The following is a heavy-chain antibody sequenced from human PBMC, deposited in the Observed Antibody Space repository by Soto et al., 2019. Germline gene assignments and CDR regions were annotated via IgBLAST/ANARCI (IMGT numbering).Heavy chain of an antibody. Sequence: PSETLSLTCTVPGASIRRGDYYWTWIRQPPGKGLEWIGLIYYSGSTHYNPSLKSRLIISLNTPKTQFPLKLTSSPAPDPPVNKCVRECKRYSSSPGPLEYWGQGTLVKVSS. D-gene: IGHD6-6*01. CDR2: IYYSGST. CDR1: GASIRRGDYY. J-gene: IGHJ4*02. V-gene: IGHV4-30-4*01. CDR3: VRECKRYSSSPGPLEY.